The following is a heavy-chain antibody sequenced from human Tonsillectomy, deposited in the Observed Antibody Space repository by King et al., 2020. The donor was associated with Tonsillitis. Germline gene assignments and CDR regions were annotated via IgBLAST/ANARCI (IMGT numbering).Heavy chain of an antibody. CDR1: GGSFSGYY. CDR3: ARGTVSRYCSGGSCYGPRYNWFDP. CDR2: INHSGST. D-gene: IGHD2-15*01. V-gene: IGHV4-34*01. Sequence: VQLQQWGAGLLKPSETLSLTCAVYGGSFSGYYWSWIRQPPGKGLEWIGEINHSGSTNYNPSLKSRVTISVDTSMNQFSLKLSSVTAADTAVYYCARGTVSRYCSGGSCYGPRYNWFDPWGQGTLVTVSS. J-gene: IGHJ5*02.